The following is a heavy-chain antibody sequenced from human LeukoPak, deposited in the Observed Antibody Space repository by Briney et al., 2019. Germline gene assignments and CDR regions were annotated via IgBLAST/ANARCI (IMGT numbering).Heavy chain of an antibody. CDR2: MNPNSGNT. V-gene: IGHV1-8*01. CDR1: GYTFTIYD. D-gene: IGHD3-10*01. Sequence: ASVKVSFKASGYTFTIYDINWVRQATGQGLEWMGWMNPNSGNTGSAQKFQGRVTMTRNTSISTAYMELSSLRSEDTAVYYCATGGPYGSVLRPSSVWGQGTTVTVSS. J-gene: IGHJ6*02. CDR3: ATGGPYGSVLRPSSV.